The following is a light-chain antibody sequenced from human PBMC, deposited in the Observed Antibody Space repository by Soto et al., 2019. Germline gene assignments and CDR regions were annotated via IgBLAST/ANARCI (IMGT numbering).Light chain of an antibody. J-gene: IGLJ1*01. CDR3: SSYTRSRHV. V-gene: IGLV2-14*01. CDR1: SSDVGGYNY. Sequence: QSALTQPASVSGSPGQSITISCTGTSSDVGGYNYVSWYQQHPGKAPKLMIYDVSNRPSGVSNRFSGSKSGNTASLTISGLQAEDEADYSSSSYTRSRHVFVPGTKVTVL. CDR2: DVS.